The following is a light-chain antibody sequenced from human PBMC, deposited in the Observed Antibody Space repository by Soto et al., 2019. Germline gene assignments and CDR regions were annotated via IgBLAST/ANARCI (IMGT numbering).Light chain of an antibody. Sequence: EIVLTQSPATLSLSPGERVTLSCRASQNVSTYLAWYQQKPGQAPRLLIYDASDRATGIPARFSGSGSGTDFTFTISSPEPEDSAVYYCQQRTNWLTFGPGTKVDIK. CDR3: QQRTNWLT. CDR1: QNVSTY. CDR2: DAS. J-gene: IGKJ3*01. V-gene: IGKV3-11*01.